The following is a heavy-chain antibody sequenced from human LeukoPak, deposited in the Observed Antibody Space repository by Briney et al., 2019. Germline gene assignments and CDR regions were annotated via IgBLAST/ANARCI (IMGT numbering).Heavy chain of an antibody. CDR1: GFTFSSYA. Sequence: GRSLRRSCAASGFTFSSYAMHWVRHAPGKGLEWVAVISYDGSNKYYADSVKGRFTISRDNSKNTLYLQMNSLRAEDTAVYYCATSARPEYYDFWSGYPQHYYYGMDVWGQGTTVTVSS. J-gene: IGHJ6*02. D-gene: IGHD3-3*01. V-gene: IGHV3-30-3*01. CDR3: ATSARPEYYDFWSGYPQHYYYGMDV. CDR2: ISYDGSNK.